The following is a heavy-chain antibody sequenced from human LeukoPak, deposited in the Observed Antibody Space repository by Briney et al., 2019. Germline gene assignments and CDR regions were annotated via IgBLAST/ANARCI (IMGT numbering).Heavy chain of an antibody. D-gene: IGHD1-1*01. CDR3: ARDRAGSTFDFDY. CDR1: GGSFSNSSYY. V-gene: IGHV4-39*07. CDR2: IYYGGST. J-gene: IGHJ4*02. Sequence: SETLSLTCTVSGGSFSNSSYYWGWIRQPPGKGLECIGSIYYGGSTYYNPSLKSRVTISIDRSKNQFSLKLNSVTAADTAVYYCARDRAGSTFDFDYWGQGTLVTVSS.